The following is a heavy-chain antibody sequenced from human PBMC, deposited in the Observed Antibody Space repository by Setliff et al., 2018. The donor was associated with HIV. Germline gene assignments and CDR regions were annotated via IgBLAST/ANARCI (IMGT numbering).Heavy chain of an antibody. CDR3: ARDWRSGYDLNFDY. J-gene: IGHJ4*02. V-gene: IGHV3-48*03. CDR1: GFTFSSYE. D-gene: IGHD5-12*01. Sequence: PGGSLRLSCAASGFTFSSYEMNWVRQAPGKGLEWVSYISNIGSTIYYADSVKGRFTISRDNAKNSLYLQMNSLRAEDSAVYYCARDWRSGYDLNFDYWGQGTLVTVSS. CDR2: ISNIGSTI.